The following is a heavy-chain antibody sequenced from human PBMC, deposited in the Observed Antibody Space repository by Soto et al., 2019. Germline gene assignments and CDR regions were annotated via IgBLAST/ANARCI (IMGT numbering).Heavy chain of an antibody. V-gene: IGHV4-34*01. CDR2: VNHSGST. CDR3: ARSGVGYCSGGSCYSYYYYYGMDV. CDR1: GGSFSGYY. D-gene: IGHD2-15*01. Sequence: TSETLSLTCAVYGGSFSGYYWSWIRQPPGKGLEWIGEVNHSGSTNYNPSLKSRVTISVDTSKNQFSLKLSSVTAADTAVYYCARSGVGYCSGGSCYSYYYYYGMDVWGQGTTVTVSS. J-gene: IGHJ6*02.